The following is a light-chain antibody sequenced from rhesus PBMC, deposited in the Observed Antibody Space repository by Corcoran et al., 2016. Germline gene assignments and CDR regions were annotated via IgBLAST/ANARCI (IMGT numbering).Light chain of an antibody. V-gene: IGKV1-22*01. J-gene: IGKJ2*01. CDR2: KAS. Sequence: DIQMTQSPSSLSASVGDTVAITCRASQSVSSWIAWYQQKPGKAPKLLIYKASNLQSGVPSRFSGSGSGTEFTLTISSLQSEDFATYYFQQHNSSPYSFGQGTKVEI. CDR3: QQHNSSPYS. CDR1: QSVSSW.